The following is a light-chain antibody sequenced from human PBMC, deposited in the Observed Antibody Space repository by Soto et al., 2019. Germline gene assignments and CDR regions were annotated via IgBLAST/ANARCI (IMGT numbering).Light chain of an antibody. V-gene: IGLV2-14*01. CDR3: DSYTSGSSYV. CDR1: SSDVGGYNY. CDR2: DVS. J-gene: IGLJ1*01. Sequence: QSALTQPASVSGSPGQSITISCTGTSSDVGGYNYVSWYQQHPGKAPKLMIYDVSYRPSGVSDRFSGSKSGNTASLTISGLQSEDGADYYCDSYTSGSSYVFGTGTKVTVL.